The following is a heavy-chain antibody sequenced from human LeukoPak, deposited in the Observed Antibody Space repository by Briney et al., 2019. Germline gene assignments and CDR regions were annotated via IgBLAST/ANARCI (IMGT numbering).Heavy chain of an antibody. D-gene: IGHD3-16*02. Sequence: GGSLRLSCAASGFTFSSYGMHWVRQAPGKGLEWVAFIRYDGSNKYYADSVKGRFTISRDNSKNTLYLQMNSLRAEDTAVYYCAKENTEGYDYVWGSYRYEGPSGYFDYWGQGTLVTVSS. V-gene: IGHV3-30*02. CDR2: IRYDGSNK. CDR3: AKENTEGYDYVWGSYRYEGPSGYFDY. J-gene: IGHJ4*02. CDR1: GFTFSSYG.